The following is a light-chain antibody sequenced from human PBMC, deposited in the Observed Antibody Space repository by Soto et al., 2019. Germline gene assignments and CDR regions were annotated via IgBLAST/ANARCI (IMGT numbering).Light chain of an antibody. CDR1: QSVNSY. Sequence: EIVLSQSPATLSLSPGERATLSCRASQSVNSYLAWYQHKPGQAPRLLIYDASNRATGIPARFSGSGSGTDCTLTISSLEPEDFAVYYCQQRSDWPLLTFGGGTKVEIK. J-gene: IGKJ4*01. V-gene: IGKV3-11*01. CDR2: DAS. CDR3: QQRSDWPLLT.